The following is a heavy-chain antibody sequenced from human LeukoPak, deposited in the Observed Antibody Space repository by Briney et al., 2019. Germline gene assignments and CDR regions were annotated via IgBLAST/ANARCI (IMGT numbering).Heavy chain of an antibody. CDR3: ASTLRFLEWLGY. D-gene: IGHD3-3*01. Sequence: ASVKVSCKASGYTFTSYDINWVRQAPGQGLEWMGWINPNSGGTNYAQKFQGRVTMTRDTSISTAYMELSRLRSDDTAVYYCASTLRFLEWLGYWGQGTLVTVSS. J-gene: IGHJ4*02. CDR1: GYTFTSYD. CDR2: INPNSGGT. V-gene: IGHV1-2*02.